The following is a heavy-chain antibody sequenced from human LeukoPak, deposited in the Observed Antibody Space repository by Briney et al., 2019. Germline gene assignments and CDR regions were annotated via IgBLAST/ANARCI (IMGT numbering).Heavy chain of an antibody. Sequence: TGGSLRLSCAASGFTFSSHWMSWVRQGPGKGLEWVGRIKSKTDGGTTDYAAPVKGRFTISRDDSKNTLFLEMNSLKTEDTAVYYCTTDPSITMLRGDYWGQGTLVTVSS. CDR2: IKSKTDGGTT. D-gene: IGHD3-10*01. J-gene: IGHJ4*02. CDR1: GFTFSSHW. V-gene: IGHV3-15*01. CDR3: TTDPSITMLRGDY.